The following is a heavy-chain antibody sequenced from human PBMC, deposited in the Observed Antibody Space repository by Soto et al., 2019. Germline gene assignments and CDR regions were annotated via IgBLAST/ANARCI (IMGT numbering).Heavy chain of an antibody. CDR1: GFTFSDYS. V-gene: IGHV3-72*01. J-gene: IGHJ4*02. CDR2: TRNKANSYSP. D-gene: IGHD3-16*01. Sequence: EVQLVESGGGLVQPGGSLRLSCAASGFTFSDYSMDWVRQVPGKGLEWVGRTRNKANSYSPEYAASVRGRFSISRDESKDSMYLQMYSLKIEDTAVYYCARDTGGSYDYWGQGALVTVSS. CDR3: ARDTGGSYDY.